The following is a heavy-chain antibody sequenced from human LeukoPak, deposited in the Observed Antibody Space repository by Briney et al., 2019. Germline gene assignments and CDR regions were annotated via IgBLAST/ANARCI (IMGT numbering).Heavy chain of an antibody. CDR1: GFSISSYW. CDR3: AADSGRRLDY. CDR2: INSDGTTT. Sequence: GGSLRLSCAASGFSISSYWMHWVRQAPGKGLVWVSHINSDGTTTSYVDSVKGRFTISRDNAENTLSVQMNSLRAEDTGVYYCAADSGRRLDYWGQGILVTVSS. D-gene: IGHD6-19*01. V-gene: IGHV3-74*01. J-gene: IGHJ4*02.